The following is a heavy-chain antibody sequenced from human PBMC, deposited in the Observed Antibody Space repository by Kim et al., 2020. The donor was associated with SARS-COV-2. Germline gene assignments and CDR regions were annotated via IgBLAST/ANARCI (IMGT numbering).Heavy chain of an antibody. V-gene: IGHV3-23*01. D-gene: IGHD4-17*01. J-gene: IGHJ4*02. CDR3: AKDSGNDYGHQLDY. Sequence: ASSMKGRFTITRDNSKKTMYLQMNSLRAVNTAVYYCAKDSGNDYGHQLDYWGRRTLVTVSS.